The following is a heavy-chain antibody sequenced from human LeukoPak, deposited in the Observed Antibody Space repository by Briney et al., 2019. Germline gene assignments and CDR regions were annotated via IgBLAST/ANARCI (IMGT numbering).Heavy chain of an antibody. V-gene: IGHV3-30*02. D-gene: IGHD1-26*01. CDR2: IRYDGSNK. CDR1: GFTFSSYG. Sequence: GGSLRLSCAASGFTFSSYGMHWVRQAPGKGLEWVAFIRYDGSNKYYADSVKGRFTISRDNSKNTLYLQMNSLRAEDTAVYYCANILYSGSYIDYWGQGPLVTVSS. CDR3: ANILYSGSYIDY. J-gene: IGHJ4*02.